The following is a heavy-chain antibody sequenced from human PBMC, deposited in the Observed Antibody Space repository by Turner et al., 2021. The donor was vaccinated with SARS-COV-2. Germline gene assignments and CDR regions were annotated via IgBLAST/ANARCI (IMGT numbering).Heavy chain of an antibody. CDR3: AKDGYDGIYCSGGSCYSGWFDP. J-gene: IGHJ5*02. V-gene: IGHV3-23*01. CDR1: GFTFSSYV. CDR2: ISGSGGRT. Sequence: EVQLLESGGGLVQPGGSLRLSCAASGFTFSSYVMSWVRPAPGKGLEWVSAISGSGGRTYYADSVKGRFTISRDNSKNTLYLQMNSLRAEDTAVYYCAKDGYDGIYCSGGSCYSGWFDPWGQGTLVTVSS. D-gene: IGHD2-15*01.